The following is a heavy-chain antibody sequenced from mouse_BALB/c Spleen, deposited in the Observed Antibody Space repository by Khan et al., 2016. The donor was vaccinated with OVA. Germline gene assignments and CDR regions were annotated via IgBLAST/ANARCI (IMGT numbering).Heavy chain of an antibody. CDR1: GFSLSNYG. CDR2: IWAGGST. Sequence: VQLQESGPGLVAPSQTLSITCTVSGFSLSNYGVHWVRQPPGKGLEWLGVIWAGGSTNHNSALMSRLSISKDDPKSQVFLKMNSLQTDDTAMYYCARAFYNGAWFAYWGQGTLVTVSA. V-gene: IGHV2-9*02. J-gene: IGHJ3*01. CDR3: ARAFYNGAWFAY. D-gene: IGHD1-3*01.